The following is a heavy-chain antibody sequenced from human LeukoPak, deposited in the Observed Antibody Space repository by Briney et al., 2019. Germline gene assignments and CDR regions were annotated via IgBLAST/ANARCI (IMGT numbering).Heavy chain of an antibody. D-gene: IGHD6-13*01. CDR2: LGGSIRYV. Sequence: KPGGSLRLSCAASGFSISIYNMNWVRQAPGKGLEWVSFLGGSIRYVKYADSVKGRFTISRDDAKNSLYLQMNSLRVEDTAVYYCARDPRIATAGYYFDSWGQGVLVTVSS. CDR3: ARDPRIATAGYYFDS. CDR1: GFSISIYN. V-gene: IGHV3-21*01. J-gene: IGHJ4*02.